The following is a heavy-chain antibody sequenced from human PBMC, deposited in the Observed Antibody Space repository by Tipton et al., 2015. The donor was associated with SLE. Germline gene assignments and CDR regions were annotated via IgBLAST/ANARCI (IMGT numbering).Heavy chain of an antibody. CDR1: GGSFSGYY. V-gene: IGHV4-34*01. CDR3: ARSPAGPYCSSTSCPAGFDP. CDR2: INHSGST. Sequence: LRLSCAVYGGSFSGYYWSWIRQPPGKGLEWIGEINHSGSTNYNPSLKSRVTISVDTSKNQFSLKLSSVTAADTAVYYCARSPAGPYCSSTSCPAGFDPWGQGTLVTVSS. J-gene: IGHJ5*02. D-gene: IGHD2-2*01.